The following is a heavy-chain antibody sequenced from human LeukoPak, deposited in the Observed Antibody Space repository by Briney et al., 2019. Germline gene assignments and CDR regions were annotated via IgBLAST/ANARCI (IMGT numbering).Heavy chain of an antibody. CDR1: GGSISSGDYP. J-gene: IGHJ4*02. V-gene: IGHV4-30-2*01. D-gene: IGHD3-10*01. Sequence: PSQTLSLTCAVSGGSISSGDYPWSWIRQPPGKGLEWIGYIFHTGHTSYNPSLKSRVTISVDMSKNQLSLKLSSVTAADTAVYYCARGFYGSGSQFDYWGQGTLVTVSS. CDR3: ARGFYGSGSQFDY. CDR2: IFHTGHT.